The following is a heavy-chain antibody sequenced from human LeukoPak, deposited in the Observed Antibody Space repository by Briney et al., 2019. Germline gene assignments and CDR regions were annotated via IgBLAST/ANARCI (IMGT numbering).Heavy chain of an antibody. CDR3: ARQRFGDWTRTDF. CDR1: GGSISGSSHYY. J-gene: IGHJ4*02. D-gene: IGHD2-21*02. Sequence: SETLSLTCTVSGGSISGSSHYYWGWVRQPPGKGLEWIGTIFYSGRTYYNPSLQSRVTISVDTSKNQFSLKLSSVTAADTAVYFCARQRFGDWTRTDFWGQGTLVTVSS. CDR2: IFYSGRT. V-gene: IGHV4-39*01.